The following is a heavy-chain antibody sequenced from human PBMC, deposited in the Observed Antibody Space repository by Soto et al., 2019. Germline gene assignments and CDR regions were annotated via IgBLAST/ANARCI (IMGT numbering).Heavy chain of an antibody. D-gene: IGHD6-13*01. Sequence: PGGSLRLSCAASGFTFRRFTMNWVRQAPGKGLEWVSTISSNSAYIYYTDALRGRFTISRDNAKNSLHLQMNSLRDEDTAVYYCTRDASRDSSARGWFDPWGPGTLVTVSS. V-gene: IGHV3-21*01. J-gene: IGHJ5*02. CDR3: TRDASRDSSARGWFDP. CDR2: ISSNSAYI. CDR1: GFTFRRFT.